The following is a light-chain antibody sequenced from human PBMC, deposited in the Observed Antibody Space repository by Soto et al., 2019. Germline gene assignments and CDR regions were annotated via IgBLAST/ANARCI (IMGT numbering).Light chain of an antibody. CDR3: SSYTSSTTLVV. CDR2: DVS. CDR1: SSDVGGFNY. V-gene: IGLV2-14*01. J-gene: IGLJ2*01. Sequence: QSALTQPASVSGSPGQSITISCTGTSSDVGGFNYVSWYQQHPGKAPKLIICDVSDRPSGVSDRFSGSKSGNTASLTISGLQAEDEADYYCSSYTSSTTLVVFGGGTQLTVL.